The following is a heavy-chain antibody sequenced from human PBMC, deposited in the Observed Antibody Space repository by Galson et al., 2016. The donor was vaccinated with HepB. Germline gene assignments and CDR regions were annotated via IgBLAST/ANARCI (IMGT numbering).Heavy chain of an antibody. J-gene: IGHJ4*02. CDR2: ISPDGPST. CDR3: AAHKRQRVSDYEDY. CDR1: GFIVSDYW. Sequence: SLRLSCAASGFIVSDYWVHWVRQPPGKGLVWVSRISPDGPSTAHADSVKGRFTISRDNAKNTLYLQMNSLRAEDTAVYFCAAHKRQRVSDYEDYWGQGILVSVSS. V-gene: IGHV3-74*01. D-gene: IGHD6-25*01.